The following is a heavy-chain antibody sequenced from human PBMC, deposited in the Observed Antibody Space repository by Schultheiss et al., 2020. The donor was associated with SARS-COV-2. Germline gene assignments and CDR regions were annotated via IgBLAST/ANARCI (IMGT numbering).Heavy chain of an antibody. J-gene: IGHJ3*02. D-gene: IGHD1-26*01. V-gene: IGHV3-30*04. CDR2: ISYDGSNK. CDR1: GFTFSSYA. CDR3: ARGAVGATPRGAFDI. Sequence: GGSLRLSCAASGFTFSSYAMHWGRQAPGKGLEWVAVISYDGSNKYYADSVKGRFTISRDNAKSSLYLQMNSLTDEDTAVYYCARGAVGATPRGAFDIWGQGTVATVS.